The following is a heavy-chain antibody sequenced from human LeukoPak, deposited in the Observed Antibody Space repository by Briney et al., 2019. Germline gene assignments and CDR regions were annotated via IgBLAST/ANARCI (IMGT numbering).Heavy chain of an antibody. D-gene: IGHD2-2*01. CDR1: GFTFSSYA. J-gene: IGHJ4*02. V-gene: IGHV3-23*01. CDR2: IRGSGGST. Sequence: RGSLRLSCAASGFTFSSYAMSWVRQAPGKGLEWVSAIRGSGGSTYYADSMKGWFTISKDKSKNTRYLQMNSLRAENTAVYYCAKDTAYQLLGYCDYWGQGTLVSVSS. CDR3: AKDTAYQLLGYCDY.